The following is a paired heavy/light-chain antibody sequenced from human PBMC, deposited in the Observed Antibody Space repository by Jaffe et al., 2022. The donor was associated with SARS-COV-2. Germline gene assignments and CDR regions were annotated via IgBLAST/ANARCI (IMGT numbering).Heavy chain of an antibody. D-gene: IGHD5-18*01. CDR3: ARVVDTAGKGVGAFDI. Sequence: QVQLVQSGAEVKKPGSSVKVSCKASGGTFSSYAISWVRQAPGQGLEWMGGIIPIFGTANYAQKFQGRVTITADESTSTAYMELSSLRSEDTAVYYCARVVDTAGKGVGAFDIWGQGTMVTVSS. J-gene: IGHJ3*02. CDR2: IIPIFGTA. CDR1: GGTFSSYA. V-gene: IGHV1-69*01.
Light chain of an antibody. CDR1: SDINVGSYN. CDR2: YYSDSDK. J-gene: IGLJ3*02. Sequence: QPVLTQPPSSSASPGESARLTCTLPSDINVGSYNIYWYQQKPGSPPRYLLYYYSDSDKGQGSGVPSRFSGSKDASANTGILLISGLQSEDEADYYCMIWPSNAWVFGGGTKLTVL. CDR3: MIWPSNAWV. V-gene: IGLV5-37*01.